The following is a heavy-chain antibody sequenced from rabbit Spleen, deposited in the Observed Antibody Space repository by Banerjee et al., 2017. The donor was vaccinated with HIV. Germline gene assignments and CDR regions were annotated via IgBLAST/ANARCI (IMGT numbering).Heavy chain of an antibody. CDR2: IVSGWSTNT. J-gene: IGHJ4*01. CDR3: ARDLVTVIGWNFNL. Sequence: QSLEESGGGRVQPEGTLTLTCKASGFTISSSDHVCWVCQTPGKGLEWIGCIVSGWSTNTYYATWAKGRFTISKTSSTTVTLQMASLTAADTATYFCARDLVTVIGWNFNLWGPGTLVTVS. CDR1: GFTISSSDH. V-gene: IGHV1S40*01. D-gene: IGHD1-1*01.